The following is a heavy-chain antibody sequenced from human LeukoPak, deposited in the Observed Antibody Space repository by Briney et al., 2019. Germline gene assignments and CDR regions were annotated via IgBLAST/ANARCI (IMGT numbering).Heavy chain of an antibody. Sequence: PSETLSLTCTVSGGSISSSSYYWGWIRQPPGKGLEWIGSIYYSGSTYYNPSLKSRVTISVDTSKNQFSLKLSSVTAADTAVYYCASPYDFWSGYCVWGQGTLVTVSS. CDR3: ASPYDFWSGYCV. D-gene: IGHD3-3*01. CDR2: IYYSGST. V-gene: IGHV4-39*01. J-gene: IGHJ4*02. CDR1: GGSISSSSYY.